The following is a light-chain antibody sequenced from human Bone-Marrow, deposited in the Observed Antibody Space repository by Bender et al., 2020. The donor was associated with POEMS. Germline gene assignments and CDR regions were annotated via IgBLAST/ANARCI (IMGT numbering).Light chain of an antibody. CDR1: TGTVTSGHY. CDR3: LLSYDGGFWV. Sequence: QAVVTQEPSLTVSPGGTVTLTCGSSTGTVTSGHYAYWFQKKPGQAPTTLIYDTTKKRSWTPARFSGSLLGGKAALTLSGAQPEDESEYYCLLSYDGGFWVFGEGTKLTVL. J-gene: IGLJ3*02. CDR2: DTT. V-gene: IGLV7-46*01.